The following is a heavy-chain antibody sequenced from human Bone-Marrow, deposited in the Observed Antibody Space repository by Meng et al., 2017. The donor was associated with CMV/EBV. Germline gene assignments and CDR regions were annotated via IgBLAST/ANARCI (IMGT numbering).Heavy chain of an antibody. CDR1: GGSFSGYY. CDR2: INHSGST. V-gene: IGHV4-34*01. D-gene: IGHD2-2*01. J-gene: IGHJ5*02. Sequence: YGGSFSGYYWSWLRQPPGKGLEWIGEINHSGSTNYTPSLKSRVTISVDTSKNQFSLKLSSVTAADTAVYYCARRRYCSSTSCYSFDPWGQGTLVTVSS. CDR3: ARRRYCSSTSCYSFDP.